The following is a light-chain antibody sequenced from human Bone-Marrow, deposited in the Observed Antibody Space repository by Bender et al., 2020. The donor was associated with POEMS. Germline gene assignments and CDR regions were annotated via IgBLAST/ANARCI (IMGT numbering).Light chain of an antibody. J-gene: IGLJ3*02. CDR1: SSDIGSYIL. Sequence: QSALTQPASVSGSPGQSITISCTGTSSDIGSYILVSWFQQHPGKAPKLMIYEGSKRPSGVSIRFSGSKSGNTASLTISGLQAEDEADYYCCSYAGSRTWVFGGGTKLTVL. V-gene: IGLV2-23*01. CDR3: CSYAGSRTWV. CDR2: EGS.